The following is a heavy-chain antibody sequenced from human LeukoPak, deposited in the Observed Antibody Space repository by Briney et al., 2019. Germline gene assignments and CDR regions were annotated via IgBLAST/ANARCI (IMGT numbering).Heavy chain of an antibody. V-gene: IGHV3-23*01. Sequence: PGGSLRLSCAASGFTFSSYAMSWVRQAPGKGLEWVSAISGSGGSTYYADSVKGRFTISRDNSKNTLYLQMNSLRAEDTAVYYFAKVTTYYYGSGSYYNLWGQGTLVTVSS. J-gene: IGHJ4*02. D-gene: IGHD3-10*01. CDR1: GFTFSSYA. CDR3: AKVTTYYYGSGSYYNL. CDR2: ISGSGGST.